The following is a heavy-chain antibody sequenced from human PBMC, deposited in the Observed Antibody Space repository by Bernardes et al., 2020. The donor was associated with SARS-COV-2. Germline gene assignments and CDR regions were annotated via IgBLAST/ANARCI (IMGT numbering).Heavy chain of an antibody. D-gene: IGHD6-19*01. CDR3: ARDRTSYSSGWDS. CDR2: IKPDGSET. J-gene: IGHJ5*01. Sequence: GGSLRLSCLASGFIFSDTTWMSWVRQAPGKGLEWVANIKPDGSETYYSDSVKGRFTISRDNAKNSVSLQMNSLRVDDTAIYYCARDRTSYSSGWDSWGQGTLVNVSS. CDR1: GFIFSDTTW. V-gene: IGHV3-7*03.